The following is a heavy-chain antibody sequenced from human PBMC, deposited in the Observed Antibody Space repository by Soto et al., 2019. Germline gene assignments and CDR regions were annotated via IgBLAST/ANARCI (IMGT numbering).Heavy chain of an antibody. V-gene: IGHV1-69*01. CDR2: IIPVFGRV. Sequence: QVQLVQSGPEVKKTGTSVKVSCKASGGTFSSRAISWVRQAPGQGLEWRGGIIPVFGRVNSAEKFQDRVTITADESTGTVYMELSSLRSEETALYYCANSRGGTFLGYHGMDIWGQGTTVSVSS. J-gene: IGHJ6*02. CDR1: GGTFSSRA. CDR3: ANSRGGTFLGYHGMDI. D-gene: IGHD3-16*01.